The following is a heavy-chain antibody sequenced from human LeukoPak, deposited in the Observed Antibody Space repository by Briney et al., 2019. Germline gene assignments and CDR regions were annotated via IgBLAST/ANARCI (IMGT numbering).Heavy chain of an antibody. V-gene: IGHV3-48*03. J-gene: IGHJ6*04. D-gene: IGHD3-10*02. CDR2: ISSSGSTI. CDR3: AELGITMIGGV. CDR1: GFTFSSYE. Sequence: GGSLRLSCAASGFTFSSYEMNWVRQAPGKGLEWVSYISSSGSTIYYADSVKGRFTISRDNAKNSLYLQMNSLRAGDTAVYYCAELGITMIGGVWGKGSTVTISS.